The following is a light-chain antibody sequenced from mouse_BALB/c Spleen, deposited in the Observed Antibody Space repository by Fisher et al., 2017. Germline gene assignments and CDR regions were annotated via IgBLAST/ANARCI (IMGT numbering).Light chain of an antibody. J-gene: IGKJ5*01. CDR3: QQFTSSPLT. Sequence: IVITQSTAIMSASPGEKVTMTFSASSSVSYMHWYQQKSGTSPKRWIYDTSKLASGVPARFSGSGSGTSYSLTISRMEAEDAATYYCQQFTSSPLTFGAGTKLELK. CDR2: DTS. CDR1: SSVSY. V-gene: IGKV4-59*01.